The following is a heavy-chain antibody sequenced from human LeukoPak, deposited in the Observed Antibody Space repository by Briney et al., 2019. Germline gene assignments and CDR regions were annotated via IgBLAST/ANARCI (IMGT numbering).Heavy chain of an antibody. CDR3: ARLERGWYDGWFDP. V-gene: IGHV4-61*08. D-gene: IGHD6-19*01. Sequence: SETLSLTCTVSGGSISSGGYYWSWIRQPPGKGLEWIGYIYYSGSTNYNPSLKSRVTISVDTSKNQFSLKLSSVTAADTAVYYCARLERGWYDGWFDPWGQGTLVTVSS. CDR1: GGSISSGGYY. CDR2: IYYSGST. J-gene: IGHJ5*02.